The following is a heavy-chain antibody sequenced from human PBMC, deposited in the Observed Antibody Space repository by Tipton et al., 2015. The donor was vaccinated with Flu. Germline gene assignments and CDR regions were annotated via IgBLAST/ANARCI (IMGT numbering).Heavy chain of an antibody. CDR1: GYTFTDYY. J-gene: IGHJ3*02. CDR3: ASGVLHSSGSYWRAFDI. CDR2: INNYSGGS. V-gene: IGHV1-2*02. D-gene: IGHD3-10*01. Sequence: QLVQSGAEVKKPGASVKVSCKASGYTFTDYYMHWLRQAPGQGLEWVGWINNYSGGSHYAQNFQGRFTMTRDTSISTAYMDLSRLRSDDTASYYCASGVLHSSGSYWRAFDIWGQGTMVTVSS.